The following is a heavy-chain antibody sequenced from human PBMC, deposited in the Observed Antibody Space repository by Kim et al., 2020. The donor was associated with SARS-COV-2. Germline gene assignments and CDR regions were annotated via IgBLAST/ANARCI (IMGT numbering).Heavy chain of an antibody. CDR1: GFTFSDYY. V-gene: IGHV3-11*04. J-gene: IGHJ4*02. D-gene: IGHD5-12*01. Sequence: GGSLRLSCAASGFTFSDYYMSWIRQAPGKGLEWVSYISSSGSTIYYADSVQGRFTTSRDNAKNALYLQMNSLRAEDTAVYYCARAENGYSGYDSGAFDYWGQGTLVTVSS. CDR2: ISSSGSTI. CDR3: ARAENGYSGYDSGAFDY.